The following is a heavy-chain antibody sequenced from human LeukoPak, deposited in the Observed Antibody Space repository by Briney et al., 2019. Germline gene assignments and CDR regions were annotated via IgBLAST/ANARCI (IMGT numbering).Heavy chain of an antibody. CDR3: ARARGYSYGKNWFDP. D-gene: IGHD5-18*01. V-gene: IGHV1-8*02. J-gene: IGHJ5*02. Sequence: GASVKVSCKASGYTFTGYYIHWLRQATGQGLEWMGWMNPNSGNTGYAQKFQGRVTMTRNTSISTAYMELSSLRSEDTAVYYCARARGYSYGKNWFDPWGQGTLVTVSS. CDR2: MNPNSGNT. CDR1: GYTFTGYY.